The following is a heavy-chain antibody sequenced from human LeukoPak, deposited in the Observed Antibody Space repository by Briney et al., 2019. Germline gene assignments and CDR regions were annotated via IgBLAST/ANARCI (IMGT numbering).Heavy chain of an antibody. CDR1: GFTFSSYG. D-gene: IGHD3-9*01. Sequence: PGGSLRLSCAASGFTFSSYGMSWVRQAPGKGLEWVSAISGSGGSTYYADSVKGRFTISRDNSENTLYLQMNSLRAEDTAVYYCAKDYYDILTGYSFFDYWGQGTLVTVSS. CDR3: AKDYYDILTGYSFFDY. V-gene: IGHV3-23*01. CDR2: ISGSGGST. J-gene: IGHJ4*02.